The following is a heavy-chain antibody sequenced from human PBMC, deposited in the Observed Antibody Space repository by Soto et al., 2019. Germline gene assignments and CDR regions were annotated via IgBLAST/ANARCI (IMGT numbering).Heavy chain of an antibody. CDR2: IIPIFGTA. CDR1: EGTFSSYA. J-gene: IGHJ4*02. V-gene: IGHV1-69*13. Sequence: VASVKVSCKASEGTFSSYAISWVRQAPGQGLEWMGGIIPIFGTANYAQKFQGRVTITADESTSTAYMELSSLRSEDTAVYYCARGPSPSSMIVVVYFDYWGQGTLVTVS. D-gene: IGHD3-22*01. CDR3: ARGPSPSSMIVVVYFDY.